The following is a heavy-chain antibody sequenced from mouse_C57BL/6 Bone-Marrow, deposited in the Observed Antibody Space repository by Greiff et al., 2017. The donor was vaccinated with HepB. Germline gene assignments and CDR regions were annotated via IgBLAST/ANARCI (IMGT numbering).Heavy chain of an antibody. Sequence: EVKLVESGGGLVKPGGSLKLSCAASGFTFSSYAMSWVRQTPEERLEWVATISDGGSYTYYPDNVKGRFTISRDNAKNNLYLQMSHLKSEDTAMYYCARDERSPYIWFAYWGQGTLVTVSA. D-gene: IGHD1-1*01. J-gene: IGHJ3*01. CDR1: GFTFSSYA. CDR3: ARDERSPYIWFAY. CDR2: ISDGGSYT. V-gene: IGHV5-4*01.